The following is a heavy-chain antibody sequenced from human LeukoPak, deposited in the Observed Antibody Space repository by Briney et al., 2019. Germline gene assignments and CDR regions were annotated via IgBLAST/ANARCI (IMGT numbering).Heavy chain of an antibody. CDR1: GFTFDDYG. CDR2: INWNGGST. Sequence: GGSRRLSCAASGFTFDDYGMSWVRQAPGKGLEWVSGINWNGGSTGYADSVKGRFTISRDNAKNSLFLQMNSLRAEDTAVYYCARDLLEIAADSYFDYWGQGTLVTVSS. J-gene: IGHJ4*02. CDR3: ARDLLEIAADSYFDY. D-gene: IGHD6-13*01. V-gene: IGHV3-20*04.